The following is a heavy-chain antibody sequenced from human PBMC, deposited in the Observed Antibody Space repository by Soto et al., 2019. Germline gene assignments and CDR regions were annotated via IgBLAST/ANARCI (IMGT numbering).Heavy chain of an antibody. Sequence: QVQLQESGPGLVKPSQTLSLTCTVSGGSISSGSYYWTWIRQQQGKGLEWIGYIYFSGSTYYNPSLKSRVTISVDTSKNQFSLKLSSVTAADTAVYYCARQWPEAHYFDYWGQGTLVTVSS. CDR1: GGSISSGSYY. J-gene: IGHJ4*02. CDR2: IYFSGST. CDR3: ARQWPEAHYFDY. V-gene: IGHV4-31*03. D-gene: IGHD6-19*01.